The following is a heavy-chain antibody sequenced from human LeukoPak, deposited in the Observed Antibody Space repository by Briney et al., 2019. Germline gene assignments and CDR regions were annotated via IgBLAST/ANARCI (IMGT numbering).Heavy chain of an antibody. Sequence: ASVKVSRKASGYTFTGYYMHWVRQAPGQGLEWMGWINPNSGGTNYAQKFQGRVTMTRDTSISTAYMELSRLRSDDTAVYYCARRPPKRGDFDYWGQGTLVTVSS. CDR1: GYTFTGYY. CDR2: INPNSGGT. J-gene: IGHJ4*02. CDR3: ARRPPKRGDFDY. V-gene: IGHV1-2*02. D-gene: IGHD3-16*01.